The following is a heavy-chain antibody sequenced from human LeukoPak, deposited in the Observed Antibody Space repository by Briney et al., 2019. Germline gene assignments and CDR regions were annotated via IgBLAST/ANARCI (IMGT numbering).Heavy chain of an antibody. CDR2: ISSSSSYI. Sequence: GGSLRLSCAASGFTFSSYSMNWVRQAPGKGLEWVSSISSSSSYIYYADPVKGRFTISRDNAKNSLYLQMNSLRAEDTAVYYCARADRGYYDSSGYYLHDYWGQGTLVTVSS. CDR1: GFTFSSYS. CDR3: ARADRGYYDSSGYYLHDY. J-gene: IGHJ4*02. D-gene: IGHD3-22*01. V-gene: IGHV3-21*01.